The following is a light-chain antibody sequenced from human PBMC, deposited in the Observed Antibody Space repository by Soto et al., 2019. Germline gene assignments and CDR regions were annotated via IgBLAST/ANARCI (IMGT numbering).Light chain of an antibody. Sequence: IVFTQSPVPLSLTTDARATLCCRASQSVSNNYLAWYQQKPGQAPRLLIYGASTRATGIPARFSGSGSGTDFTLTISRLEPEDFAVYYCQQYGGSLITFCLGARLEIK. J-gene: IGKJ5*01. CDR2: GAS. V-gene: IGKV3-20*01. CDR1: QSVSNNY. CDR3: QQYGGSLIT.